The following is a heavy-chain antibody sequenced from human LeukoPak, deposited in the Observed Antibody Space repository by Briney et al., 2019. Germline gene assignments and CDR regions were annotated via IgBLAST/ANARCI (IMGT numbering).Heavy chain of an antibody. J-gene: IGHJ5*02. Sequence: GASVKVSCKASGYTFTGYYMHWVRQAPGQGLEWMGWINPNSGGTNYAQKFQGRVTMTRDTSISTAYMELSRLRSDDTAVYYCARVGVRGGYKGDNWFDPWGQGTLVTVSS. CDR1: GYTFTGYY. D-gene: IGHD5-24*01. V-gene: IGHV1-2*02. CDR3: ARVGVRGGYKGDNWFDP. CDR2: INPNSGGT.